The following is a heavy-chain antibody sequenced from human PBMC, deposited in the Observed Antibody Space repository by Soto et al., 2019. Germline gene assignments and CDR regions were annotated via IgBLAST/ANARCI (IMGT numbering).Heavy chain of an antibody. CDR3: ARRDPMTGYYAPVR. J-gene: IGHJ4*02. D-gene: IGHD3-9*01. CDR1: GFTFTRYS. CDR2: LSSSSNYI. V-gene: IGHV3-21*06. Sequence: EVQLVESGGGQVKPGGSLSLSCVASGFTFTRYSMIWVRQAPGKGLEWVASLSSSSNYIYHADSVKGRFTISRDNAKNTVYLQMNSLRAEDTAVYYCARRDPMTGYYAPVRWGQGTRVTVSS.